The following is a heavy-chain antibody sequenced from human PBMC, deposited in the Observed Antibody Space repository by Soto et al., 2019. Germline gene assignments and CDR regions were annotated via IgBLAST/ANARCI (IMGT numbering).Heavy chain of an antibody. D-gene: IGHD2-2*01. CDR1: GYTFTNYA. Sequence: QVQLVQSGAELKKPGASVRVSCKASGYTFTNYAIHLVLQAPGQRLEWMGWINADNGNTKNSQKFQGRVAITRDTSASTAYMELSSLRSEDTAIYYCARDAYCSSTTCSDIWFDPWGQGTLVTVSS. J-gene: IGHJ5*02. V-gene: IGHV1-3*01. CDR2: INADNGNT. CDR3: ARDAYCSSTTCSDIWFDP.